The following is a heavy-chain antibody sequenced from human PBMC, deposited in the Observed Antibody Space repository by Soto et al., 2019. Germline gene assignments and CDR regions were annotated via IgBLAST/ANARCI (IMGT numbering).Heavy chain of an antibody. CDR3: AKLAPELSTSPRYFDY. J-gene: IGHJ4*03. Sequence: GGSLRLSCATSGFIFRIYDMRWLRQARGKGLEWVSGISPTGITTNYADSVKGRFTISRDNSGHTLFLTLKSLRVDDTAIYYCAKLAPELSTSPRYFDYWGQGALVTVSS. CDR1: GFIFRIYD. CDR2: ISPTGITT. V-gene: IGHV3-23*01. D-gene: IGHD1-7*01.